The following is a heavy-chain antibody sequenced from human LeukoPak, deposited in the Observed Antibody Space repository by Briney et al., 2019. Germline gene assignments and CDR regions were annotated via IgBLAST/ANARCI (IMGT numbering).Heavy chain of an antibody. Sequence: ASVKVSCKASGYTFTGYYMHWVRQAPGQGLEWMGWINPNSGDTKYAQKFQGRVTMTRDTSINTGYMELSRLRSDDTAVYYCVRDRLRLGYERTNWFDPWGQGTLVTVSS. J-gene: IGHJ5*02. CDR3: VRDRLRLGYERTNWFDP. V-gene: IGHV1-2*02. CDR1: GYTFTGYY. CDR2: INPNSGDT. D-gene: IGHD2-15*01.